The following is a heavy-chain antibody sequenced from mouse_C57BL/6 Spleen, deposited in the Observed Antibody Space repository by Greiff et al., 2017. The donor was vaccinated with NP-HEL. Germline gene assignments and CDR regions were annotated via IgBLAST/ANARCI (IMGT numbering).Heavy chain of an antibody. CDR2: ISYDGSN. D-gene: IGHD2-1*01. CDR1: GYSITSGYY. V-gene: IGHV3-6*01. J-gene: IGHJ4*01. CDR3: ARDRNYGGLDY. Sequence: EVQLQESGPGLVKPSQSLSLTCSVTGYSITSGYYWNWIRQFPGNKLEWLGYISYDGSNNYNPSLKNRISITRDTAKNQFFLKLNSVTTEDTATYYCARDRNYGGLDYWGQETSVTVSS.